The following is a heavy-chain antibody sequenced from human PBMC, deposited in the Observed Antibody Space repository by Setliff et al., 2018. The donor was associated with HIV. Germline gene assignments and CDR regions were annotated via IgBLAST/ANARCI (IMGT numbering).Heavy chain of an antibody. Sequence: ASVKVSCKSSGDTFSSYPITWVRQAPGQGLEWMGGIIPSLGTANYAQRFQGRVTFTADESTTTVYMELSSLRSEDTAMYYCARDAGYSGSAWDSWGQGTLVTVSS. V-gene: IGHV1-69*13. CDR2: IIPSLGTA. CDR3: ARDAGYSGSAWDS. D-gene: IGHD5-12*01. J-gene: IGHJ4*02. CDR1: GDTFSSYP.